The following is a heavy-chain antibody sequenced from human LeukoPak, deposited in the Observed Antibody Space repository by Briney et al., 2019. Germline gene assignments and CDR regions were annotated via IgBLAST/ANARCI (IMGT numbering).Heavy chain of an antibody. Sequence: SVNVSCKASGGTFSGYGISWVRQAPGQGLEWMGGIIPIFGTTNYARKFQGRVTITTDESTRTAYMELRSLRSEDTAVYFCAGDFWSGDYTGTDYYYMDVWGKGTTVTVSS. J-gene: IGHJ6*03. CDR3: AGDFWSGDYTGTDYYYMDV. D-gene: IGHD3-3*01. V-gene: IGHV1-69*05. CDR2: IIPIFGTT. CDR1: GGTFSGYG.